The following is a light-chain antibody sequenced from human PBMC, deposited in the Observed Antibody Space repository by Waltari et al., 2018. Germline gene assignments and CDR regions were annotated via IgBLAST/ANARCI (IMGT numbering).Light chain of an antibody. CDR2: RNN. CDR1: SYNIGNNF. J-gene: IGLJ2*01. Sequence: QSVLSQPPSASGTPGQRVTISCSGSSYNIGNNFVYWYHQLPGTAPKLLIYRNNHRPAGVPDRFSGSKSGTAASLAISGLRSEDEADYYCASWDGSLGGVIFGGGTKLTVL. CDR3: ASWDGSLGGVI. V-gene: IGLV1-47*01.